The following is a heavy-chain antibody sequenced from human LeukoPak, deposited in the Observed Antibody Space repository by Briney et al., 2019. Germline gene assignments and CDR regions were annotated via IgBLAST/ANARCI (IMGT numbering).Heavy chain of an antibody. V-gene: IGHV3-21*01. Sequence: GSLRLSCAASGFTFSSYSMNWVRQAPGKGLEWVSSISSSSSYIYCADSVKGRFTISRDNAKNSLYLQMNSLRAEDTAVYYCARERDRYCSSTSCYPTAYYYYMDVWGKGTTVTVSS. CDR1: GFTFSSYS. J-gene: IGHJ6*03. CDR3: ARERDRYCSSTSCYPTAYYYYMDV. D-gene: IGHD2-2*01. CDR2: ISSSSSYI.